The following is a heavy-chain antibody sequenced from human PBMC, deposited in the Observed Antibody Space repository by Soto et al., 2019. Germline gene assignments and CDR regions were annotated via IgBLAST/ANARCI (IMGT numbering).Heavy chain of an antibody. CDR3: ARDPTGEGAAMFAL. CDR1: GYTFSNYG. J-gene: IGHJ4*02. D-gene: IGHD3-10*01. CDR2: ISAYNGNI. Sequence: QVQLVQSGAEVKKPGASVKVSCKASGYTFSNYGISWVRQAPGQGLEWMGWISAYNGNIKFAQKVQGRVTMTTDTFTSTAYMELRSLRSDDTAVYYCARDPTGEGAAMFALWGQGTLVTVSS. V-gene: IGHV1-18*01.